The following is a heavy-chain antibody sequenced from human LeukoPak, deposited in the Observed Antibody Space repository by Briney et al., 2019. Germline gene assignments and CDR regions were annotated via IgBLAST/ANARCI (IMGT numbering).Heavy chain of an antibody. CDR3: AKDMGAGGRYYYYGMDV. D-gene: IGHD3-16*01. J-gene: IGHJ6*02. V-gene: IGHV3-9*01. Sequence: RSLRRSCAASGFTFDDYAMHWVRQAPGKGLEWVSGISWNSGSIGYADSVKGRFTISRDNAKNSLYLQMNSLRAEDTALYYCAKDMGAGGRYYYYGMDVWGQGTTVTVSS. CDR1: GFTFDDYA. CDR2: ISWNSGSI.